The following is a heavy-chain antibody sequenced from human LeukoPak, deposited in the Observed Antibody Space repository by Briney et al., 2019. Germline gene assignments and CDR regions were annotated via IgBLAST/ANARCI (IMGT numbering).Heavy chain of an antibody. Sequence: ASVKVSCKASGYTFTSYDINWVRQATGQGLEWMGWLNPNSGNTGYAHKVQGRVTMTRNTSISTAYMELSSLRSEDTAVYYCARGGYDRDYFDYWGQGTLVTVSS. CDR1: GYTFTSYD. CDR3: ARGGYDRDYFDY. V-gene: IGHV1-8*02. D-gene: IGHD5-12*01. CDR2: LNPNSGNT. J-gene: IGHJ4*02.